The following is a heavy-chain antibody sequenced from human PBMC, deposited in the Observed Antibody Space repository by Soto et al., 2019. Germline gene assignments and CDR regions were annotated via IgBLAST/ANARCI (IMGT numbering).Heavy chain of an antibody. Sequence: GASVKVSCKASGYTFTSYGISWVRQAPGQGLEWMGWISAYNGNTNYAQKLQGRVTMTTDTSTSTAYMELRSLRSDDTAVYYCARVDRITIFGVVPTVHYGMDVWGQRTTVTVSS. J-gene: IGHJ6*02. D-gene: IGHD3-3*01. V-gene: IGHV1-18*01. CDR2: ISAYNGNT. CDR1: GYTFTSYG. CDR3: ARVDRITIFGVVPTVHYGMDV.